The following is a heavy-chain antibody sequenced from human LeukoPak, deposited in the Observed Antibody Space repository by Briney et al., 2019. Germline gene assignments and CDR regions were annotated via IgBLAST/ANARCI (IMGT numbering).Heavy chain of an antibody. V-gene: IGHV4-4*02. CDR3: ARWLNENNYKSTIDV. D-gene: IGHD1/OR15-1a*01. CDR2: IYHIGST. J-gene: IGHJ3*01. CDR1: GDSISTSTW. Sequence: PSETLSLTCAVSGDSISTSTWWNWVRQPPGKGLEWIGEIYHIGSTNRNPSLKSRVTISVDKTKNQFSLKLSSVTAADTAMYYCARWLNENNYKSTIDVWGQGTMVTVSS.